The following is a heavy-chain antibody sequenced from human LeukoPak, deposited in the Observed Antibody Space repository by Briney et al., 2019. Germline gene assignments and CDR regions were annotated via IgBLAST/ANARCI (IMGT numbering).Heavy chain of an antibody. CDR1: GFSLFSYS. CDR3: AREEMGGTTRSGALT. D-gene: IGHD1-14*01. V-gene: IGHV3-21*01. Sequence: GGSLRLSCVGSGFSLFSYSINCVRQAPGKGLEWVSSISGNTSYIYYADSVKGRFTISRDNPENSLYLQMNSLRAEDRAVYYCAREEMGGTTRSGALTWGQGTLVTVSS. CDR2: ISGNTSYI. J-gene: IGHJ5*02.